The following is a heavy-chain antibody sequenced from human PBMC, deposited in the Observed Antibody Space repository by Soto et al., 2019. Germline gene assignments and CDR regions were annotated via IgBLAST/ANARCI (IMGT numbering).Heavy chain of an antibody. Sequence: GGSLRLSCAASGFTFSSYWMHWVRQAPGKGLVWVSRINSDGSSTSYADSVKGRFTISRDNAKKTLYLQMNSLRAEDTAVYYCARAYPITYYYGSGSFGSFDYWGQGTLVTVSS. CDR1: GFTFSSYW. CDR3: ARAYPITYYYGSGSFGSFDY. J-gene: IGHJ4*02. CDR2: INSDGSST. D-gene: IGHD3-10*01. V-gene: IGHV3-74*01.